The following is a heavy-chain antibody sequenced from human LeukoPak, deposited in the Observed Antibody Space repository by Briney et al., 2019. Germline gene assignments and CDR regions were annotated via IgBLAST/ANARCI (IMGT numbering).Heavy chain of an antibody. D-gene: IGHD4-17*01. CDR2: ISSGGSTT. J-gene: IGHJ4*02. CDR3: AKDGWVTTTTREDY. CDR1: GFSFSTSA. V-gene: IGHV3-23*01. Sequence: GGSLRLSCAASGFSFSTSAMSWVRQAPGKGLEWVSTISSGGSTTFYVDSVKGRFTISRDNSKNTLYLQMNSLRAEDTALYYCAKDGWVTTTTREDYWGQGTLVTASS.